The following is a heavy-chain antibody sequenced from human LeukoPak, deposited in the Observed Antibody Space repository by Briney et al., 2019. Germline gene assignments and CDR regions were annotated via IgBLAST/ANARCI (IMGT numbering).Heavy chain of an antibody. CDR3: ARGLGAYYYGSGSYLSL. V-gene: IGHV4-34*01. CDR2: INHSGST. D-gene: IGHD3-10*01. CDR1: GGSFSGYY. J-gene: IGHJ4*02. Sequence: SETLSLTCAVYGGSFSGYYWSWIRQPPGKGLEWIGKINHSGSTNYNPSLKSRVTLSVDTSKNQFSLKLSSVTAADTAVYYCARGLGAYYYGSGSYLSLWGQGTLVTVSS.